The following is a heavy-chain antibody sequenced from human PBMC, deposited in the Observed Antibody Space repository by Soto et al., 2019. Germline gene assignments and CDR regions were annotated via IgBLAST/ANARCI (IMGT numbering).Heavy chain of an antibody. D-gene: IGHD1-26*01. CDR3: AREDGIVGATSAFDY. CDR1: GFTFSTYT. J-gene: IGHJ4*02. V-gene: IGHV3-21*02. Sequence: EVPLVESGGGLVKPGGSLRLSCAASGFTFSTYTMNWVRQAPGKGLEWVSSINGRSNYIYYADSVQGRFTISRDTAKYSLFLQMNSLRAEDTAMYYCAREDGIVGATSAFDYWGQGTLVTVSS. CDR2: INGRSNYI.